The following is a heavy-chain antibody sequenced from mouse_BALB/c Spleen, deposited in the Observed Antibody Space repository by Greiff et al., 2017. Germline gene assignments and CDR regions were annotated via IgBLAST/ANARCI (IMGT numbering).Heavy chain of an antibody. Sequence: LKQPGSELVRPGASVKLSCKASGYTFTSYWMHWVKQRPGQGLEWIGNIYPGSGSTNYDEKFKSKATLTVDTSSSTAYMQLSSLTSEDSAVYYCTRGGGRAMDYWGQGTTLTVSS. J-gene: IGHJ2*01. D-gene: IGHD3-1*01. V-gene: IGHV1S22*01. CDR3: TRGGGRAMDY. CDR2: IYPGSGST. CDR1: GYTFTSYW.